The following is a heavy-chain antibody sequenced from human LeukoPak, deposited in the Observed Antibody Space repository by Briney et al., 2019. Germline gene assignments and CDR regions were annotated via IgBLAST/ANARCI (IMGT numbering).Heavy chain of an antibody. CDR3: ARAPPGCSSTSCYATRFDY. V-gene: IGHV4-30-4*01. CDR1: GGSISSGDYY. CDR2: IYYSGST. J-gene: IGHJ4*02. Sequence: SETLSLTCTVSGGSISSGDYYWSWIRQPPGKGLEWIGYIYYSGSTYYNPSLKSRVTISVDTSKSQFSLKLSSVTAADTAVYYCARAPPGCSSTSCYATRFDYWGQGTLVTVSS. D-gene: IGHD2-2*01.